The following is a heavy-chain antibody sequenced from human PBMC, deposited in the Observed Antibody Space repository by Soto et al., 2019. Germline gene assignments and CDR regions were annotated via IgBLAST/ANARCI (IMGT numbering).Heavy chain of an antibody. CDR3: ARSSKYDFWSGYYNFDY. CDR1: GGSISSGDYY. J-gene: IGHJ4*02. V-gene: IGHV4-30-4*01. Sequence: KPSETLSLTCTVSGGSISSGDYYWSWIRQPPGKGLEWIGYIYYSGSTYYNPSLKSRVTISVDTSKNQFSLKLSSVTAADTAVYCCARSSKYDFWSGYYNFDYWGQGTLVTSPQ. D-gene: IGHD3-3*01. CDR2: IYYSGST.